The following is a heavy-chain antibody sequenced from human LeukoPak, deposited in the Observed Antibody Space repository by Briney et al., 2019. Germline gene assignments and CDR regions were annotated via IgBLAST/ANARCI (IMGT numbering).Heavy chain of an antibody. Sequence: SETLSLTCAVYGGSFSGYYWSWIRQPPGKGLEWIGEINHSGSTNYNPSLKSRVTISVDTSKNQFSLKLSSVTAADTAVYYCARRARRTFYCSSTSCPYYFDYWGQGTLVTVSS. D-gene: IGHD2-2*01. J-gene: IGHJ4*02. CDR2: INHSGST. V-gene: IGHV4-34*01. CDR3: ARRARRTFYCSSTSCPYYFDY. CDR1: GGSFSGYY.